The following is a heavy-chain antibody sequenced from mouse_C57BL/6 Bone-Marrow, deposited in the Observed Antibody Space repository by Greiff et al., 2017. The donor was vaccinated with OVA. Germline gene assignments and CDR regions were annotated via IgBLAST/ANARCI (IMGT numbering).Heavy chain of an antibody. CDR3: AITLWLRRGPYYFDD. Sequence: QVQLQQPGAELVKPGASVKVSCKASGYTFTSYWMHWVKQRPGQGLEWIGRIHPSDSDTNYTQKFKGKATLPVDKSSSTAYMQLSSLTSEDSAVYYCAITLWLRRGPYYFDDWGQGTTLTVSS. D-gene: IGHD2-2*01. CDR1: GYTFTSYW. J-gene: IGHJ2*01. CDR2: IHPSDSDT. V-gene: IGHV1-74*01.